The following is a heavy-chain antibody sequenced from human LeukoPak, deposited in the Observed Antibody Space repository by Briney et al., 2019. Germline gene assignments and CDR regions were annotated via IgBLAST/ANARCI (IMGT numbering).Heavy chain of an antibody. J-gene: IGHJ6*03. Sequence: ASVKVSCKASGYTFAGYYMHWVRQAPGQGLEWMGWINPNSGGTNYAQKFQGRVTMTSDTSISTAYMELSRLRSDDTAVYYCARVGRLLPYYYYYYMDVWGKGTTVTVSS. D-gene: IGHD3-22*01. CDR1: GYTFAGYY. V-gene: IGHV1-2*02. CDR3: ARVGRLLPYYYYYYMDV. CDR2: INPNSGGT.